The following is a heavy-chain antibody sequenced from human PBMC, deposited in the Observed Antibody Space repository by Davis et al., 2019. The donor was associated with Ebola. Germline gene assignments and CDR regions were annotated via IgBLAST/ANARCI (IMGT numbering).Heavy chain of an antibody. CDR2: IYSGGST. CDR3: ARDQMDIVLVPVVGFDY. J-gene: IGHJ4*02. V-gene: IGHV3-66*02. D-gene: IGHD2-2*03. CDR1: GFTVSSNY. Sequence: GESLKISCAASGFTVSSNYMSWVRQAPGKGLEWVSVIYSGGSTYYADSVKGRFTISRDNSKNTLYLQLNSLRAEDTAVYYCARDQMDIVLVPVVGFDYWGQGTLVTVSS.